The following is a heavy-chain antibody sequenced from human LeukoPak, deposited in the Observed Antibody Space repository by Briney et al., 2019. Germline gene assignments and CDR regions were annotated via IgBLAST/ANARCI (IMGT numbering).Heavy chain of an antibody. CDR1: GGTFSSYA. CDR2: IIPIFGTA. D-gene: IGHD3-10*01. CDR3: ARSQITMVRGVIINWFDP. Sequence: SVKVSCKASGGTFSSYAISWVRQAPGQGLEWMGGIIPIFGTANYAQRFQGRVTITADESTSTAYMELSSLRSEDTAVYYCARSQITMVRGVIINWFDPWGQGTLVTVSS. V-gene: IGHV1-69*13. J-gene: IGHJ5*02.